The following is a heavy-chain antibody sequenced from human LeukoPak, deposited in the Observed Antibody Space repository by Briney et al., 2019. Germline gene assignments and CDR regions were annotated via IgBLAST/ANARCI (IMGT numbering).Heavy chain of an antibody. D-gene: IGHD6-19*01. J-gene: IGHJ4*02. CDR3: AKGPLIEVAGTTWDY. V-gene: IGHV3-23*01. CDR1: GFTVSSNY. CDR2: ISGSGGST. Sequence: GALRLSCAASGFTVSSNYMSWVRQAPGKGLEWVSGISGSGGSTNYADSVKGRFTISRDNSKNTLYLQMNSLRAEDAAVYYCAKGPLIEVAGTTWDYWGQGTLVTVSS.